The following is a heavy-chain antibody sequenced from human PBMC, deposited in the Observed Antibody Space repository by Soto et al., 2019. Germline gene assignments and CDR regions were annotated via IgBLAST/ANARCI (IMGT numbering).Heavy chain of an antibody. J-gene: IGHJ4*02. CDR3: ATGYNWNYVTYFDY. CDR1: GFTFSSYA. CDR2: ISGSGGST. Sequence: GGSLRLSCAASGFTFSSYAMSWVRQAPGKGLEWVSAISGSGGSTYYADSVKGRFTISRDNSKNTLYLQMNSLRAEDTAVYYCATGYNWNYVTYFDYWGQGTLVTVSS. V-gene: IGHV3-23*01. D-gene: IGHD1-7*01.